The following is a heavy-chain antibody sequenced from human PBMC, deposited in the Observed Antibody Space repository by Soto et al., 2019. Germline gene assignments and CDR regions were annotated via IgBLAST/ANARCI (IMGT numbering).Heavy chain of an antibody. D-gene: IGHD7-27*01. Sequence: EVQFVESGGGLVQPGGSLRLSCAASGFSVSGNYMTWVRQAPGKGLEWVSVIYSGGSTYYADSVKGRFTISRDKSKNTLYLQMNSRRAEDTAVYYCLNWGGGGGGDYWGQGTLVTVSS. J-gene: IGHJ4*02. CDR2: IYSGGST. V-gene: IGHV3-66*01. CDR3: LNWGGGGGGDY. CDR1: GFSVSGNY.